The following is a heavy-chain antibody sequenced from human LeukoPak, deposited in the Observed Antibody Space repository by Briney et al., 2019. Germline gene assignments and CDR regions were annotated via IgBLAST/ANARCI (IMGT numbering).Heavy chain of an antibody. CDR3: ARHGPRGDCSSTSCYDY. D-gene: IGHD2-2*01. J-gene: IGHJ4*02. CDR1: GGSISSYY. CDR2: IYYSGST. V-gene: IGHV4-59*08. Sequence: SETLSLTCTVSGGSISSYYWSWIRLPPGKGLEWIGYIYYSGSTNYNPSLKSRVTISVDTSKNQFSLKLSSVTAADTAVYYCARHGPRGDCSSTSCYDYWGQGTLVTVSS.